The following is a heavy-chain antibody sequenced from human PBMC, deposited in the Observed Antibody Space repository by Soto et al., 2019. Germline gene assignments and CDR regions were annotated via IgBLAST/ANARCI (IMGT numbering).Heavy chain of an antibody. CDR1: GSRFSNYV. J-gene: IGHJ4*02. CDR2: IIPIFNST. D-gene: IGHD2-2*02. V-gene: IGHV1-69*06. CDR3: AREGRGKKAGYNGLVSLGY. Sequence: SVKVSCKVSGSRFSNYVISWVRQAPGHGLEWLGRIIPIFNSTKYAQSFQGRVTITADKSTSTASLELSSLRSDDTAVYYCAREGRGKKAGYNGLVSLGYWGQGTLGTVS.